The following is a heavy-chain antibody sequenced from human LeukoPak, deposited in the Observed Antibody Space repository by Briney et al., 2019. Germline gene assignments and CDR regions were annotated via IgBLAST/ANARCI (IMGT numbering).Heavy chain of an antibody. CDR1: GLTFSDYY. V-gene: IGHV3-11*01. CDR3: VRLGSGANGVDY. Sequence: PGGSLRLSCAASGLTFSDYYMSWIRQAPGKGLEWVSYISGGNTIYYADSVKGRFTISRDNAKKSLYLQMNSLRAEDTAVYYCVRLGSGANGVDYWGQGTLVTVSS. D-gene: IGHD3-10*01. CDR2: ISGGNTI. J-gene: IGHJ4*02.